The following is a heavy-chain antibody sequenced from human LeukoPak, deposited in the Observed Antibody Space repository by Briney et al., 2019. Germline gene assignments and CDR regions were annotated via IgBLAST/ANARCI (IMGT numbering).Heavy chain of an antibody. CDR2: MNPNSGNT. CDR1: GYTFTSYD. V-gene: IGHV1-8*01. CDR3: ARSIAARQSVYYYYYYMDV. Sequence: ASVKVSCKASGYTFTSYDINWVRQATGQGLEWMGWMNPNSGNTGYAQKFQGRVTMTRNTSISTAYMELSSLRSEDTAVYYCARSIAARQSVYYYYYYMDVWGKGTTVTVSS. J-gene: IGHJ6*03. D-gene: IGHD6-6*01.